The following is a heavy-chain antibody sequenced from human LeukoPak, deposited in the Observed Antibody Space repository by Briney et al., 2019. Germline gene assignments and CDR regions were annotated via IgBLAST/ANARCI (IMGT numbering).Heavy chain of an antibody. D-gene: IGHD5-24*01. CDR1: GFTFSSYA. V-gene: IGHV3-23*01. J-gene: IGHJ4*02. CDR3: AKDRDSYNSGRYFDY. Sequence: PGGSLRLSCAASGFTFSSYAMTWVRKAPGKGLEWVSAISGSGASTYFADSVKGRFTISRDNSKNTLYLQMNSLRAEDTAVYYCAKDRDSYNSGRYFDYWGQGTLVTVSS. CDR2: ISGSGAST.